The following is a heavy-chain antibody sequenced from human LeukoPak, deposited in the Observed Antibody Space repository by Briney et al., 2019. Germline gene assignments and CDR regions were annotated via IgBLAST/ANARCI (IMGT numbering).Heavy chain of an antibody. CDR2: IKKDGSEK. D-gene: IGHD2-2*02. Sequence: GGSLRLSCAASGFSFSSYWMSWVRQAPGKGLEWVANIKKDGSEKYYLDSVKGRFTISRDNAKNSLYLQMNSLRAEDTAVYYCARVAVPAAINGWFDPWGQGTLVTVPS. J-gene: IGHJ5*02. V-gene: IGHV3-7*03. CDR1: GFSFSSYW. CDR3: ARVAVPAAINGWFDP.